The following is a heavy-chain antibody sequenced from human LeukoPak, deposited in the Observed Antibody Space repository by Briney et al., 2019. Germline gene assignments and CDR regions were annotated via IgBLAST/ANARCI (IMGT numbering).Heavy chain of an antibody. J-gene: IGHJ6*02. CDR1: GYTFTGYY. V-gene: IGHV1-2*02. D-gene: IGHD4-17*01. CDR2: INPNSGGT. CDR3: AREDGDYWTRNYYYGMDV. Sequence: SVKVSCKASGYTFTGYYMHWVRQAPGQGLEWMGWINPNSGGTNYAQKFQGRVTMTRDTSISTAYMELSRLRSDDTAVYYCAREDGDYWTRNYYYGMDVWGQGTTVTVSS.